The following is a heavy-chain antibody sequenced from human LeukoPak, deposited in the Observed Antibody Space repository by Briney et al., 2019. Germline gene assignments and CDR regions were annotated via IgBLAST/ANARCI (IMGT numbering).Heavy chain of an antibody. CDR2: ISYDGNTK. J-gene: IGHJ4*02. V-gene: IGHV3-33*01. CDR1: GFTFSNYG. Sequence: PGGSLRLSCAASGFTFSNYGMHWVRQAPGKGQEWVSIISYDGNTKYYEDSVRGRFTISRDNSKNTVDLQMDSLRVDDTAVCYCARDLNAEKNGLHYGADCWGQGSLVTVSS. CDR3: ARDLNAEKNGLHYGADC. D-gene: IGHD3-16*01.